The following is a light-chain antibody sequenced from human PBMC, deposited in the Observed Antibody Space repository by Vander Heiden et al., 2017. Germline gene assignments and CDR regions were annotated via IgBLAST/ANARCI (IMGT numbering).Light chain of an antibody. V-gene: IGLV1-51*02. Sequence: QSGSAQPPSVAAAPGPRVPTSCSGSSSNIGSNYVSWYQQLPGTAPKLLIYENNKRPSGIPDRFSGSKSGTSATLGITGLQTGDEADYYCGTWDSSLSVVFGGGTKLTVL. CDR1: SSNIGSNY. CDR3: GTWDSSLSVV. J-gene: IGLJ2*01. CDR2: ENN.